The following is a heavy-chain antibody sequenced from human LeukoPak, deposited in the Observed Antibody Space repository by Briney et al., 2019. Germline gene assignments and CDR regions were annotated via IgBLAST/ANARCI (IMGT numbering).Heavy chain of an antibody. CDR3: VRAKGSYFDY. CDR1: GFPLSSYS. CDR2: ISSSGSAI. J-gene: IGHJ4*02. V-gene: IGHV3-48*01. D-gene: IGHD2-15*01. Sequence: GGSLRLSCAASGFPLSSYSINWVRQAPGKGLEWVSYISSSGSAIYYVDSVKGRFTVSRDNAKNSLFLQMNSPRAEDTAVYYCVRAKGSYFDYWGQGALVTVSS.